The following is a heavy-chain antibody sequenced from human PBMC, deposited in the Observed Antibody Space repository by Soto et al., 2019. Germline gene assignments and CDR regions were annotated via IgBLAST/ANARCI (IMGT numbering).Heavy chain of an antibody. D-gene: IGHD1-1*01. V-gene: IGHV1-3*01. J-gene: IGHJ6*02. CDR2: INGGTGQT. CDR3: ARGKGMEENYYYYGLDI. Sequence: GASVKVSCKASGYTFSTYAMHWVRRAPGQSLEWMGWINGGTGQTRYSQRFQDRVTITRDTPASTANMELTSLTSEDTAVYYCARGKGMEENYYYYGLDIWGQGPTVTVYS. CDR1: GYTFSTYA.